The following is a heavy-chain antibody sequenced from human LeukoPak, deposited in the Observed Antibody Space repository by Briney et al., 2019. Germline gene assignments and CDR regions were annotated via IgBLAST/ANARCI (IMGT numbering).Heavy chain of an antibody. V-gene: IGHV4-4*07. J-gene: IGHJ5*02. Sequence: SETLSLTCTVSGGSISSYYWSWIRQPAGKGLEWIGRIYTSGSTNYNPSLKSRVTMSVDTSKNQFSLKLSSVTAADTAVYYCARGLRITMVRGVPNNWFDPWGQGTLVTVSS. D-gene: IGHD3-10*01. CDR1: GGSISSYY. CDR2: IYTSGST. CDR3: ARGLRITMVRGVPNNWFDP.